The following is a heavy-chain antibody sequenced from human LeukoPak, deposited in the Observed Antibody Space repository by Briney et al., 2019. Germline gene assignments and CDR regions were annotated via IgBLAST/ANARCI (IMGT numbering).Heavy chain of an antibody. D-gene: IGHD2-15*01. J-gene: IGHJ4*02. V-gene: IGHV4-59*08. Sequence: SETLSLTCRVSGASVSDYYWSWIRQSPGKGLEWIGFFHYSGSTNYNPSLNSRVTTSIDTSMNQLSLTLVSVTAADTAVYFCARHHDGGPKLRLDFWGLGVLVTVSS. CDR2: FHYSGST. CDR1: GASVSDYY. CDR3: ARHHDGGPKLRLDF.